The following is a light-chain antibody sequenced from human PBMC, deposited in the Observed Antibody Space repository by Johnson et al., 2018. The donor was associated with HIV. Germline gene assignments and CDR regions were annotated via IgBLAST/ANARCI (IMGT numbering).Light chain of an antibody. V-gene: IGLV1-51*01. CDR3: STWDSSLSAGRV. CDR1: SSNIGNNY. CDR2: DNN. Sequence: QSVLTQPPSVSAAPGQKVTISCSGSSSNIGNNYVSWYQQLPGTAPKLLIYDNNKRPSGIPDRFSGSTSGTSATLGITGLQTGDEADYYCSTWDSSLSAGRVFGTGTNVTVL. J-gene: IGLJ1*01.